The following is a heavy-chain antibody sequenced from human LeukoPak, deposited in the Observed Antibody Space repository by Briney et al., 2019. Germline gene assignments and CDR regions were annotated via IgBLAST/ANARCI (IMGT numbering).Heavy chain of an antibody. V-gene: IGHV4-34*01. CDR1: GGSFSGYY. J-gene: IGHJ4*02. Sequence: SETLSLTCAVYGGSFSGYYWGWIRQPPGKGLEWIGRVYYSGSTYYNPALKSRVTISVDTSKNQFSLKLSSVTAADTAVYYCAREVVASGYFDYWGQGTLVTVSS. CDR2: VYYSGST. D-gene: IGHD2-15*01. CDR3: AREVVASGYFDY.